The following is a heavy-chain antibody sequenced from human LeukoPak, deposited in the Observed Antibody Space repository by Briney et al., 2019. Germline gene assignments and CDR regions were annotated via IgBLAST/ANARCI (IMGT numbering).Heavy chain of an antibody. CDR2: INWNGGST. CDR1: GFTFDDYG. Sequence: GGSLRLSCAASGFTFDDYGMSWVRQAPGKGLEWVSDINWNGGSTDYADSVKGRFTISRDNAKNSLYLHMSSLRDEDTAFYYCARRHTINWYNWFDPWGQGTLVIVSS. V-gene: IGHV3-20*04. D-gene: IGHD1-1*01. J-gene: IGHJ5*02. CDR3: ARRHTINWYNWFDP.